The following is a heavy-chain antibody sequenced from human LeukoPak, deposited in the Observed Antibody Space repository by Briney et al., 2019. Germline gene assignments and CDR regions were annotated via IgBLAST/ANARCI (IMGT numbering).Heavy chain of an antibody. CDR3: ARSNYYDSSGYSLYFDY. V-gene: IGHV5-51*01. CDR1: GYSFTNYW. D-gene: IGHD3-22*01. CDR2: LYPGDSDT. J-gene: IGHJ4*02. Sequence: GESLNISCKGSGYSFTNYWIGWVRQMPGKGLEWMGILYPGDSDTRYSPSFQGQVTISADKSLSTAYLQWSSLKASDTAMYYCARSNYYDSSGYSLYFDYWGQGTLVTVSS.